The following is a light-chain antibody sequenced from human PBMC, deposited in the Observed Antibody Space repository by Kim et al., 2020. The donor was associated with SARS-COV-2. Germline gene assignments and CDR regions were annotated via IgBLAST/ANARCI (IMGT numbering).Light chain of an antibody. Sequence: PGERPSLACRASQSISGTFVAWYQQNLGQAPRLLIFAASSRAAGTPDRFSGSGSGTDFTLTISRVEPDDFAVYYCQQFSTSPPAYTFGQGTKLEI. CDR2: AAS. J-gene: IGKJ2*01. CDR3: QQFSTSPPAYT. V-gene: IGKV3-20*01. CDR1: QSISGTF.